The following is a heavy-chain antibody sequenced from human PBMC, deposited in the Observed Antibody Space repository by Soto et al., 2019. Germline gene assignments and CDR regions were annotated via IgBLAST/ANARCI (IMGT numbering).Heavy chain of an antibody. CDR3: AREKAAGTLGKADYYYYGMDV. Sequence: ASVKVSCKASGYTFTSYGISWVRQAPGQGLEWMGWISAYNGNTNYAQKLQGRVTMTTDTSTSTAYMELRSLRSDDTAVYYCAREKAAGTLGKADYYYYGMDVWGQGTTVTVSS. V-gene: IGHV1-18*01. D-gene: IGHD6-13*01. CDR2: ISAYNGNT. J-gene: IGHJ6*02. CDR1: GYTFTSYG.